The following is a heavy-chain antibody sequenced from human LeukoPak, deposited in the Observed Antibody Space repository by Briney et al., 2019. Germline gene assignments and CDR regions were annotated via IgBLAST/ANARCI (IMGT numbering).Heavy chain of an antibody. J-gene: IGHJ4*02. CDR2: ISGSGGST. V-gene: IGHV3-23*01. CDR1: GFTFSSYG. Sequence: GGSLRLSCAASGFTFSSYGMSWVRQAPGKGLEWVSAISGSGGSTYHADSVKGRFTISRDNSKNTLYLQLNSLRAEDTAVYYCAKAGVSVAGTYFDYWGQGTLVTVSS. D-gene: IGHD2-15*01. CDR3: AKAGVSVAGTYFDY.